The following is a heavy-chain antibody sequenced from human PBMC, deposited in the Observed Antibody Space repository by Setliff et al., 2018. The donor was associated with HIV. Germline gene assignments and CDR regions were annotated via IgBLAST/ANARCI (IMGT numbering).Heavy chain of an antibody. CDR3: ARAGEYRFDY. D-gene: IGHD2-2*01. CDR2: INSDGSII. V-gene: IGHV3-74*01. CDR1: GFSFSNYW. Sequence: GESLRLSCAPSGFSFSNYWMHWVRQAPGGGLVWVSRINSDGSIIDYADSVKGRFTISRDNAKNTLYLQMNSLRVDDTAVYYCARAGEYRFDYWGQGTLVTVSS. J-gene: IGHJ4*02.